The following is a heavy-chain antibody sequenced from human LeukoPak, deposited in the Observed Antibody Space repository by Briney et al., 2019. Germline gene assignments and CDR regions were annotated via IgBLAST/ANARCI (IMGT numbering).Heavy chain of an antibody. CDR2: ISYDGSNK. Sequence: PGGSLRLSCAASGFTFSSYGMHWVRQAPGKGLEWVAVISYDGSNKYYADSVKGRFTISRDNSKNTLYLQMNSLRAEDTAVYYCAKDVNGMDVWGQGTTVTVSS. J-gene: IGHJ6*02. CDR3: AKDVNGMDV. CDR1: GFTFSSYG. V-gene: IGHV3-30*18.